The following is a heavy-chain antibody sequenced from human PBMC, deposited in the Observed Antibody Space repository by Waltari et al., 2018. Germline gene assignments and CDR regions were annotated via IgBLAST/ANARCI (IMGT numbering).Heavy chain of an antibody. D-gene: IGHD6-6*01. CDR1: GGSFSGYY. CDR2: INHSGST. CDR3: ARGRGKLSIAARRGGYYFDY. V-gene: IGHV4-34*01. J-gene: IGHJ4*02. Sequence: QVQLQQWGAGLLKPSETLSLTCAVYGGSFSGYYWSWIRQPPGKGLEWIGEINHSGSTNYNPSLKSRVTISVDTSKNQFSRKLSSVTAADTAVYYCARGRGKLSIAARRGGYYFDYWGQGTLVTVSS.